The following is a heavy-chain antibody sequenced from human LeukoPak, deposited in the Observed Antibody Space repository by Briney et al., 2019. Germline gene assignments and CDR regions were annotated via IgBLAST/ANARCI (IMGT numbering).Heavy chain of an antibody. J-gene: IGHJ6*03. Sequence: QTGRSLRLSCAASRLTFSRYGMHWVRQAPGKGLEWVAFVRYDGSDEYYADSVKGRFTISRDNSKNTLYLQMNSLRTEDSAVYYCAKTAPDSGTYYNDFDYYYYYMDVWGKGTTVTISS. CDR2: VRYDGSDE. CDR3: AKTAPDSGTYYNDFDYYYYYMDV. D-gene: IGHD3-10*01. CDR1: RLTFSRYG. V-gene: IGHV3-30*02.